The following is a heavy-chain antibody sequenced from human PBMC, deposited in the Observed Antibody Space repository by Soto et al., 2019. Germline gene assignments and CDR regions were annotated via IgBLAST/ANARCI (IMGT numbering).Heavy chain of an antibody. D-gene: IGHD3-9*01. CDR1: GGSVSSGSYY. Sequence: QVQLQESGPGLVKPSETLSLTCTVSGGSVSSGSYYWSWIRQPPGKGLEWIGYIYYSGSTNYNPSLKSRVTISVDTSKTQFSLKLSSVTAADTAVYYCARALTYYDILTGYYDDYYYYGMDVWGQGTTVTVSS. J-gene: IGHJ6*02. CDR3: ARALTYYDILTGYYDDYYYYGMDV. CDR2: IYYSGST. V-gene: IGHV4-61*01.